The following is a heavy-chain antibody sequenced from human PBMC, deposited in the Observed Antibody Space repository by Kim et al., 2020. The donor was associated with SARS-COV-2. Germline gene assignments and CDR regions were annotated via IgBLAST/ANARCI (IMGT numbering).Heavy chain of an antibody. Sequence: GGSLRLSCAASGFTFSSYGMHWVRQAPGKGLEWVAVMSYDGSDKYYADSVKGRVTISRDNSKNTLYLQMNSLRAEDTAIYYCAKDRRLRLGELSLYLDLWGQGTLVTVSS. D-gene: IGHD3-16*02. CDR2: MSYDGSDK. J-gene: IGHJ4*02. CDR3: AKDRRLRLGELSLYLDL. CDR1: GFTFSSYG. V-gene: IGHV3-30*18.